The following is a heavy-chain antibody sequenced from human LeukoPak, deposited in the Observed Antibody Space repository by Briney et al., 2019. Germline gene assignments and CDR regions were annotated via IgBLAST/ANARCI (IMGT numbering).Heavy chain of an antibody. J-gene: IGHJ5*02. V-gene: IGHV3-48*03. Sequence: GGSLRLSCAASGFTFSTFEMNWVRQAPGKGLEWISYISSSGSTIYYADSVKGRFTISRDNAKNSLYLQMNSLRAEDTAVYYCVRDGRSAWFDPWGQGTLVTVS. CDR1: GFTFSTFE. D-gene: IGHD1-14*01. CDR2: ISSSGSTI. CDR3: VRDGRSAWFDP.